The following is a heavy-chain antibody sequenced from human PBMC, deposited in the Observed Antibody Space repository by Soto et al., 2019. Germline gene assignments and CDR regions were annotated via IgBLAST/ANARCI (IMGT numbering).Heavy chain of an antibody. Sequence: WGSLRLSCAASGFTFSSYAMSWVRQAPGKGLEWVSAISGSGGSTYYADSVKGRFTISRDNSKNTLYLQMNSLRAEDTAVYYCAKEGKQWLVPPRFDYWGQGTLVTVSS. V-gene: IGHV3-23*01. CDR3: AKEGKQWLVPPRFDY. CDR1: GFTFSSYA. J-gene: IGHJ4*02. D-gene: IGHD6-19*01. CDR2: ISGSGGST.